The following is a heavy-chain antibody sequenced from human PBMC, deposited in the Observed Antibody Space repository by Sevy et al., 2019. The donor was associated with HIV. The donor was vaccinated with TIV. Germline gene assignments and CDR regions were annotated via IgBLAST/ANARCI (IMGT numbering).Heavy chain of an antibody. V-gene: IGHV3-48*02. CDR2: ISSSSATI. CDR3: ARNYYDSSGYYFGGNPFDI. D-gene: IGHD3-22*01. J-gene: IGHJ3*02. Sequence: GGSLRLSCAASGFNFSTSSMNWLRQAPGGGLEWLSYISSSSATIYYTDSVKGRFTISRDNPKNSRYLQMTTLREEDKAVYYCARNYYDSSGYYFGGNPFDIWGQGTMVTVSS. CDR1: GFNFSTSS.